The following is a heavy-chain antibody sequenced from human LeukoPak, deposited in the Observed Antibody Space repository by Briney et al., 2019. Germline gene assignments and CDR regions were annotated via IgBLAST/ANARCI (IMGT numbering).Heavy chain of an antibody. CDR1: GFTFSSYA. CDR3: ATVGDGYNSIDY. V-gene: IGHV3-23*01. Sequence: GGSLRLSCAASGFTFSSYAMSWVRQAPGKGLEWVSAISRSGSSTYYADSVKGRFTISRDNSKNTLYLQMNSLRAEDTAVYYCATVGDGYNSIDYWGQGTLVTVSS. CDR2: ISRSGSST. D-gene: IGHD5-24*01. J-gene: IGHJ4*02.